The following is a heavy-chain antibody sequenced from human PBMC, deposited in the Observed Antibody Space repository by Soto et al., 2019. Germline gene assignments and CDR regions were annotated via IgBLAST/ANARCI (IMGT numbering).Heavy chain of an antibody. D-gene: IGHD3-10*01. J-gene: IGHJ4*02. CDR2: INPNSGGT. Sequence: VASVKVSCKTSGYTFTGYYMHWVRQAPGQGLEWMGWINPNSGGTNYAQKFQGRVTMTRDTSISTAYMELSRLRSDDTAVYYCARGRKLLWFGELIPDDYWGQGTLVTVSS. V-gene: IGHV1-2*02. CDR3: ARGRKLLWFGELIPDDY. CDR1: GYTFTGYY.